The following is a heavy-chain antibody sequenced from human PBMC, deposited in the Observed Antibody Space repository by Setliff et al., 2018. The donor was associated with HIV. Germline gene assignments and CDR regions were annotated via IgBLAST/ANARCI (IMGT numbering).Heavy chain of an antibody. Sequence: GESLKISCTASGFISNNYMTWVRQAPGKGLEWVSVIYIDGGTNYADSVKGRFTISRDNAKNSLELQMNGLRVDDTAVYYCARDLPGSYNGYLNYWGQGTLVTVSS. CDR1: GFISNNY. J-gene: IGHJ4*02. V-gene: IGHV3-66*01. CDR3: ARDLPGSYNGYLNY. CDR2: IYIDGGT. D-gene: IGHD1-1*01.